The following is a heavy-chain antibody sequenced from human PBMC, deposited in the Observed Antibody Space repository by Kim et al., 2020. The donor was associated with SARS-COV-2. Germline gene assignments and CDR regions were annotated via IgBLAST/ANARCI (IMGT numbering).Heavy chain of an antibody. J-gene: IGHJ4*02. CDR3: ARGYVWQERGY. CDR2: T. D-gene: IGHD2-8*01. Sequence: TSYAESVKCRFTLSRDNAKNTLYLQMNSLSAEDTAVYCCARGYVWQERGYWGQVTLVTVSS. V-gene: IGHV3-74*01.